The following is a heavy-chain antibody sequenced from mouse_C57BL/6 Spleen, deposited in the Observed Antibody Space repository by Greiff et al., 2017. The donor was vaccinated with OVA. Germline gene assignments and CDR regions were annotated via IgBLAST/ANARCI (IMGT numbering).Heavy chain of an antibody. D-gene: IGHD2-4*01. J-gene: IGHJ2*01. CDR1: GSSFTDYN. V-gene: IGHV1-39*01. CDR3: ARGPDYENYFDY. CDR2: INPNYGTT. Sequence: SGSSFTDYNMNWVKQSNGKSLEWIGVINPNYGTTSYNQKFKGKATLTVDQSSSTAYMQLNSLTSEDSAVYYCARGPDYENYFDYWGQGTTLTVSS.